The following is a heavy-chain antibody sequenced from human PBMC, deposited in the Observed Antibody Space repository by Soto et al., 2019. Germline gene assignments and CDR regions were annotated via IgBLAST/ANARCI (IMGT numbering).Heavy chain of an antibody. D-gene: IGHD1-1*01. CDR2: IGTAGDT. J-gene: IGHJ2*01. CDR3: AREESTKVADQYFDL. V-gene: IGHV3-13*01. CDR1: GFTFSSYD. Sequence: EVQLVESGGGLVQPGGSLRLSCAASGFTFSSYDMHWVRQATGKGLEWVSAIGTAGDTYYSGSVKGRFTISRENAKNSLYLQMNSLRAGDTAVYYCAREESTKVADQYFDLWGLGTLVTVSS.